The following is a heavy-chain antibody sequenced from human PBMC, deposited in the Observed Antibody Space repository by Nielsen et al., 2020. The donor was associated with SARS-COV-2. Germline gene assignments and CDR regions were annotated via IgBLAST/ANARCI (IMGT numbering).Heavy chain of an antibody. V-gene: IGHV1-3*01. CDR2: INAGNGDT. CDR3: ATPSGGYCSSSSCLHGMDV. D-gene: IGHD2-2*01. J-gene: IGHJ6*02. CDR1: GYIFSNFA. Sequence: ASVKVSCKASGYIFSNFAMHWVRQAPRQRLEWVGWINAGNGDTKYSQKFQDRVTITRDTSASTVHMELSSLTSEDTAVYYCATPSGGYCSSSSCLHGMDVWGQGTTVTVSS.